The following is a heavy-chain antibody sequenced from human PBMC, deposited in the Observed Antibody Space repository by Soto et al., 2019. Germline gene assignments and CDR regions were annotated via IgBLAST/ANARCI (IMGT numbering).Heavy chain of an antibody. CDR3: ARETVGATGVVYYYGMDV. CDR2: ISYDGSNK. J-gene: IGHJ6*02. V-gene: IGHV3-30*03. D-gene: IGHD1-26*01. Sequence: QVQLVESGGGVVQLGRSLRLSCAASGFTFSSYGMHWVRQAPGKGLEWVAVISYDGSNKYYADSVKGRFTISRDNSKNTLYLQMNSLRAEDTAVYYCARETVGATGVVYYYGMDVWGQGTTVTVSS. CDR1: GFTFSSYG.